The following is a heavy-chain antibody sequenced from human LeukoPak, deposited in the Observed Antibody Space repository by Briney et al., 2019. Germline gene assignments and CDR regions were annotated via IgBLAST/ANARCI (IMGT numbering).Heavy chain of an antibody. J-gene: IGHJ4*02. CDR3: ARDYYGGGTNFDY. D-gene: IGHD4-23*01. Sequence: ASVKVSCKASGYTFTTYGISWVRQAPGQGLEWMGWISAYNGDTNYAQKLQGRVTITTDTSTSTAYMELRSLRSDDTAVYYCARDYYGGGTNFDYWGQGTLVIVSS. CDR2: ISAYNGDT. CDR1: GYTFTTYG. V-gene: IGHV1-18*01.